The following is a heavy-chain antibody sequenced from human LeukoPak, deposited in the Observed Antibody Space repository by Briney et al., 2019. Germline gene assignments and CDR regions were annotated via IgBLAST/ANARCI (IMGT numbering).Heavy chain of an antibody. V-gene: IGHV3-7*01. J-gene: IGHJ4*02. CDR2: IKRDGSEK. D-gene: IGHD1-14*01. Sequence: GGSLRLSCAASGFTFSSYWMSWVRQAPGKGLEWVANIKRDGSEKYYVDSVKGRFTISRDNAKNSLYLQMNSLRAEDTAVYYWGRVSIITGIDYWGPGTLVIVSS. CDR1: GFTFSSYW. CDR3: GRVSIITGIDY.